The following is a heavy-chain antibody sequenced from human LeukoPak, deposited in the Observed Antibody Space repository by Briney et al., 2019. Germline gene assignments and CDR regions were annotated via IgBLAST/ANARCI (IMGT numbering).Heavy chain of an antibody. D-gene: IGHD3-10*01. J-gene: IGHJ4*02. CDR2: ISYDGSNK. CDR1: GFTFRSYW. V-gene: IGHV3-30*03. CDR3: ARVRGLDGSGSQLGY. Sequence: PGGSLRLSCVASGFTFRSYWMSWVRQAPGKGLEWVAVISYDGSNKYYADSVKGRFTISRDNSKNTLYLQMNSLRAEDTAVYYCARVRGLDGSGSQLGYWGQGTLVTVSS.